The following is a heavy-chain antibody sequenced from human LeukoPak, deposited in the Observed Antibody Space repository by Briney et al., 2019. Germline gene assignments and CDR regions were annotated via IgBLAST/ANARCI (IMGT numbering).Heavy chain of an antibody. CDR3: ARGKDLGAFDI. V-gene: IGHV1-2*04. CDR2: INPNSGGT. Sequence: ASVKVSCKASGYTFTGYYMHWVRQAPGQGLEWMGWINPNSGGTNYAKKFQGWVTMTRDTSISTAYMELSRLRSDDTAVYYCARGKDLGAFDIWGQGTMVTVSS. D-gene: IGHD3-16*01. CDR1: GYTFTGYY. J-gene: IGHJ3*02.